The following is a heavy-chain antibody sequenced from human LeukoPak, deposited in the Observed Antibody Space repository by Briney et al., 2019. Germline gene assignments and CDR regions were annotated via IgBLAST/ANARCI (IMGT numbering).Heavy chain of an antibody. CDR2: MNPNSGNT. Sequence: ASVKVSCKASGYTFTSYDINWVRQATGQGLEWMGWMNPNSGNTGYAQKFQGRVTITRNTSISTAYMELSSLRSVDTAVYYCARRSISSGGSFDYWGQGTLVTVSS. CDR1: GYTFTSYD. J-gene: IGHJ4*02. V-gene: IGHV1-8*03. CDR3: ARRSISSGGSFDY. D-gene: IGHD3-22*01.